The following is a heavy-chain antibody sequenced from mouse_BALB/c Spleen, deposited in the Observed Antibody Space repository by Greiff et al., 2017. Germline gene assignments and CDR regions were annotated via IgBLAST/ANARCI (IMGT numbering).Heavy chain of an antibody. V-gene: IGHV1-7*01. CDR1: GYTFTSYW. J-gene: IGHJ3*01. CDR3: ARKDRNWFAY. Sequence: VQLQQSGAELAKPGASVKMSCKASGYTFTSYWMHWVKQRPGQGLEWIGYINPSTGYTEYNQKFKDKATLTADKSSSTAYMQLSSLTSEDSAVYYCARKDRNWFAYWGQGTLVTVSA. CDR2: INPSTGYT. D-gene: IGHD2-14*01.